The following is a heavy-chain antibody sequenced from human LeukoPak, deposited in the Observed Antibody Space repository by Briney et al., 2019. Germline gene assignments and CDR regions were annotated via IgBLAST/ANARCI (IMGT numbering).Heavy chain of an antibody. CDR2: IKSKTDGGSA. CDR3: TTQGTSGTGRVDY. CDR1: GFTFSNAW. D-gene: IGHD1/OR15-1a*01. J-gene: IGHJ4*02. V-gene: IGHV3-15*01. Sequence: GGSLRLSCAASGFTFSNAWMTWVRQAPGKGLEWVGRIKSKTDGGSADYAAPVKGRFTISRDDSKNTLYLQMNSLKTEDTAVYYCTTQGTSGTGRVDYWGQGTLVTVSS.